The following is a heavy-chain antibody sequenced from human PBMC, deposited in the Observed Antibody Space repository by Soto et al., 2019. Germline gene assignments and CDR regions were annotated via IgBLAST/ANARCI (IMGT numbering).Heavy chain of an antibody. J-gene: IGHJ5*02. CDR2: IYYSGST. D-gene: IGHD5-12*01. CDR3: ARDIEDIAGSQNNWFDT. Sequence: SETLSLTCTVSGGSISSYYWSWIRQPPGKGLEWIGYIYYSGSTNYNPSLKSRVTISVDTSKNQFSLKLSSVTAADTAVYYCARDIEDIAGSQNNWFDTWGQGTLVTVSS. V-gene: IGHV4-59*01. CDR1: GGSISSYY.